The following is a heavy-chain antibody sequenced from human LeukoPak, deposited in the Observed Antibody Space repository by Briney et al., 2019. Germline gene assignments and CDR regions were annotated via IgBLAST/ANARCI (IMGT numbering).Heavy chain of an antibody. CDR2: ISGSGGST. CDR3: AKDRGIAVNMYYFDY. CDR1: GFTFSSYA. D-gene: IGHD6-19*01. Sequence: PGGSLRLSCAASGFTFSSYAMSWVRQAPGKGLEWVSAISGSGGSTYYADSVKGWFTISRDNSKNTLYVQMNSLRAEDTAVYYCAKDRGIAVNMYYFDYWGQGTLVTVSS. V-gene: IGHV3-23*01. J-gene: IGHJ4*02.